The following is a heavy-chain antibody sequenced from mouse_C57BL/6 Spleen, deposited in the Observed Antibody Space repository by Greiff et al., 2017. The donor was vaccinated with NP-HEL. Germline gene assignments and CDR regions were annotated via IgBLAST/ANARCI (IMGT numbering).Heavy chain of an antibody. V-gene: IGHV1-64*01. J-gene: IGHJ4*01. CDR3: ARQWVGDAMDC. D-gene: IGHD1-1*01. Sequence: VQLQQPGAELVKPGASVKLSCKASGYTFTSYWMHWVKQRPGQGLEWIGMINPNSGSTNYNEKFKSKATLTVDKSSSTAYMQLSSLTSEDSAVYYCARQWVGDAMDCWGQGTSVTVSS. CDR2: INPNSGST. CDR1: GYTFTSYW.